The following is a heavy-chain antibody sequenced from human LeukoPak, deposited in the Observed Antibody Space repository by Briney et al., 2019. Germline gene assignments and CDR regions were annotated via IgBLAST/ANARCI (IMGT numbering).Heavy chain of an antibody. CDR2: ISGSGGST. V-gene: IGHV3-23*01. J-gene: IGHJ4*02. Sequence: GGSLRLSCAASGFTFSSYAMSWVRQAPGKGLEWVSAISGSGGSTYYADSAKGRFTISRDNSKNTLYLQMNSLRAEDTAVYYCAKDVCSGGSCYFDYWGQGTLVTVSS. CDR1: GFTFSSYA. D-gene: IGHD2-15*01. CDR3: AKDVCSGGSCYFDY.